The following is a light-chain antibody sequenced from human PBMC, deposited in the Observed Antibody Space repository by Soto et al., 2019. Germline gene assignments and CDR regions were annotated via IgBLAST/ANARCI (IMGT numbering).Light chain of an antibody. CDR1: SNDIGEYHY. Sequence: QSALTQPPSASGSPGQSVTIPCTGTSNDIGEYHYVSWCQQHPGKAPKLMIYEVTQRPSGVPHRFSGSKSGNTASLTVSGLQPEDEADYYCTSYAGSDNPVLFGGATKLTVL. CDR3: TSYAGSDNPVL. J-gene: IGLJ2*01. V-gene: IGLV2-8*01. CDR2: EVT.